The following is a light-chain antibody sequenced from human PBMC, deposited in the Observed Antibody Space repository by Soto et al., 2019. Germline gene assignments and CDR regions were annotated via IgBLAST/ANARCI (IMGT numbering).Light chain of an antibody. V-gene: IGKV3-15*01. CDR1: QLFSSN. CDR2: GSS. J-gene: IGKJ5*01. Sequence: EILMTQSPATLSVSPGESVTLSCRASQLFSSNLAWYQRRPGQAPRLLIYGSSTRATGVPPRYSGSASGTEFTLTISRLQSEDFEVYYCQQYNDWPRTFGQGTRLESK. CDR3: QQYNDWPRT.